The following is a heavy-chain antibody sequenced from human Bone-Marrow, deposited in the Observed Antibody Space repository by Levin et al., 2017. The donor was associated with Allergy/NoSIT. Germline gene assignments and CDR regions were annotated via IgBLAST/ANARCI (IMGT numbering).Heavy chain of an antibody. CDR2: IHSSGST. D-gene: IGHD3-3*01. CDR3: ARRSQDFNYFDF. Sequence: PGGSLRLSCTVSGGSISTYFWSWIRQPPGKGLEWIGYIHSSGSTNYTPSLKSRVTISLQTSKKQFSLTLTSVAAADTAVYYCARRSQDFNYFDFWGQGALVTVSS. J-gene: IGHJ4*02. CDR1: GGSISTYF. V-gene: IGHV4-4*08.